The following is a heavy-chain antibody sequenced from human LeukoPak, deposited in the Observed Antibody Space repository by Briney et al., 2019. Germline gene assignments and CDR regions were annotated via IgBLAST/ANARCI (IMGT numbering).Heavy chain of an antibody. Sequence: PGGSLRLSCAASGFTFSNDWMSWVRQAPGKGLEWVGRIKSKTDGCTTDYAAPVKGTFTISRDDSKNTLYLQMNSLKTQDTAVYYCTTDGPMTSGILFDLWGRGTLVTVSS. CDR1: GFTFSNDW. CDR2: IKSKTDGCTT. V-gene: IGHV3-15*01. CDR3: TTDGPMTSGILFDL. D-gene: IGHD1-26*01. J-gene: IGHJ2*01.